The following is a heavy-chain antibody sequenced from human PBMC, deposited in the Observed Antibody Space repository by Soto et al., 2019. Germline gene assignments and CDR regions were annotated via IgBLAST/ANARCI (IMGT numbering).Heavy chain of an antibody. V-gene: IGHV4-59*01. J-gene: IGHJ4*02. Sequence: SETLSLTCTVSGGSISSYYLSWIRQPPGKGLEWIGYIYYSGSTNYNPSLKSRVTISVDTSKNQFSLKLSSVTAADTAVYYCGRTYGGNTFDYWGQGTLVTVSS. CDR2: IYYSGST. CDR1: GGSISSYY. CDR3: GRTYGGNTFDY. D-gene: IGHD4-17*01.